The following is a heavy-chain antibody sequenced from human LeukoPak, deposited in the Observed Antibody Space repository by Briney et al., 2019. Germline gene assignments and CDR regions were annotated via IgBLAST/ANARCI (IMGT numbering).Heavy chain of an antibody. D-gene: IGHD3-16*01. Sequence: EGSLRLSCAASGFTFSDYYMSWIRRAPGKGLEWVSHISSSGNPIYYADSVKGRFTISRDNAKNSLYLQMNSLRAEDTAVYYCARKTLLGAFFDYWGQGTLVPVSS. CDR2: ISSSGNPI. CDR1: GFTFSDYY. J-gene: IGHJ4*02. CDR3: ARKTLLGAFFDY. V-gene: IGHV3-11*04.